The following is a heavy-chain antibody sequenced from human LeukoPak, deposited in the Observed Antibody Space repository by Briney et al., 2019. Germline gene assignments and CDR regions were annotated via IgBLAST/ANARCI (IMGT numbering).Heavy chain of an antibody. V-gene: IGHV3-30*18. CDR3: AKGGEMGAIRGYFDY. CDR1: GFIFSSYG. D-gene: IGHD5-24*01. CDR2: ISYVGSDK. Sequence: GGSLRLSCAASGFIFSSYGMHWVRQAPGKGLEWVADISYVGSDKYYTDSVRGRFTISRDKSKTTLYLQMNSLRTEDTAVYYCAKGGEMGAIRGYFDYLGQGTLVTVSS. J-gene: IGHJ4*02.